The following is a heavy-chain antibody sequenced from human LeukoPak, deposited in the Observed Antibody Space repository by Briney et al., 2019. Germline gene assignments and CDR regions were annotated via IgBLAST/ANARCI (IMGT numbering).Heavy chain of an antibody. J-gene: IGHJ4*02. D-gene: IGHD1-1*01. Sequence: GASVKVSCKASGYTFTGYYMHWVRQAPGQGLEWMGWINPNSGGTNYAQKFQGRVTMTTDTSTSTAYMELRSLRSDDTAVYYCARDPQGYNRFDYWGQGTLVTVSS. CDR2: INPNSGGT. V-gene: IGHV1-2*02. CDR3: ARDPQGYNRFDY. CDR1: GYTFTGYY.